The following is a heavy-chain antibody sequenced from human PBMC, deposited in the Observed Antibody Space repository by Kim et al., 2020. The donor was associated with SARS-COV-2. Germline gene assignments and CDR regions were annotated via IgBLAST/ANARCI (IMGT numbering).Heavy chain of an antibody. CDR3: ARAGSGLQYFDY. J-gene: IGHJ4*02. V-gene: IGHV3-7*03. D-gene: IGHD6-19*01. Sequence: VESVKERFTVARDKAKSSLYLQMNSVRAEDTAVYYCARAGSGLQYFDYWGQGALCTVSS.